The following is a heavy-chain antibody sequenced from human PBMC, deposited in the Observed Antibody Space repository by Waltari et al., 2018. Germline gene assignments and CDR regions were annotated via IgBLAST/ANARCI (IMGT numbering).Heavy chain of an antibody. CDR1: DVTVRRKY. CDR3: ARATYSYGSGSYPFDY. D-gene: IGHD3-10*01. Sequence: EVQLVESGGGLIQPGGSMRLSCAASDVTVRRKYMTWRRRDPWKGLEWVSVIYSGGTTYYADSVKGRFTISRDNSKNTLYLQMNRLTAEDTAVYYCARATYSYGSGSYPFDYWGQGTLVTVSS. CDR2: IYSGGTT. J-gene: IGHJ4*02. V-gene: IGHV3-53*01.